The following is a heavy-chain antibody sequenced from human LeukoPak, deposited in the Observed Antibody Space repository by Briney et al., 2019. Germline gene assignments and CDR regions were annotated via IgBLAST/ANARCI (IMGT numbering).Heavy chain of an antibody. Sequence: GGSLRLSCAASGFSISHYYMTWVRQTPGKGLDWVSVIYTGGGTNYGDSVKGRFTISRDNSKNTLYLQMNSLRADDTAIYYCARGQAYCGADCYSDWGQGTLVTVSS. CDR2: IYTGGGT. CDR1: GFSISHYY. J-gene: IGHJ4*02. D-gene: IGHD2-21*02. CDR3: ARGQAYCGADCYSD. V-gene: IGHV3-66*01.